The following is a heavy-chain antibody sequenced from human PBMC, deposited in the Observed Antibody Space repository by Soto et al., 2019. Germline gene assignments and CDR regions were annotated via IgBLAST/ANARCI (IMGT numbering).Heavy chain of an antibody. D-gene: IGHD3-3*01. V-gene: IGHV1-8*01. J-gene: IGHJ6*02. Sequence: QVQLVQSGAEVKKPGASVRVSCKASGYTFSGYDINWVRQATGQGLEWMGWVSPDSGSTGYAGIFQGRVTMTWDRSTTTAYRDLSSLTSEDSAVYYCARATELRYVEWSVYRGGNYAMVVWGQGTTVTVSS. CDR2: VSPDSGST. CDR1: GYTFSGYD. CDR3: ARATELRYVEWSVYRGGNYAMVV.